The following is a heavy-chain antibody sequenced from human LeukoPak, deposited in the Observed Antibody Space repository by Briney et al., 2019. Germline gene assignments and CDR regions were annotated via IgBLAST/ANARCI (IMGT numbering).Heavy chain of an antibody. CDR3: ARGWYSSGWYYFDY. Sequence: PGGSLRLSYAASGFTVSTNYMSWVRQAPWKGLECVSVIYSGGSTYYADSVKGRFTISTDNSKNTLYLQMNSLRAEDTAVYYCARGWYSSGWYYFDYWGQGTLVTVSS. D-gene: IGHD6-19*01. V-gene: IGHV3-53*01. J-gene: IGHJ4*02. CDR1: GFTVSTNY. CDR2: IYSGGST.